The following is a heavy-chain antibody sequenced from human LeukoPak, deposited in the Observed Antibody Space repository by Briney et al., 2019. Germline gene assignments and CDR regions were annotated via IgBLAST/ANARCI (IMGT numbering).Heavy chain of an antibody. D-gene: IGHD1-26*01. V-gene: IGHV4-39*01. J-gene: IGHJ4*02. CDR3: ARLHKWELLGFDY. CDR1: GGSISSSSYY. CDR2: IYYSGST. Sequence: SETLSLTCTVSGGSISSSSYYWGWIRQPPGKGLEWIGSIYYSGSTYYNPSLKSRVTISVDTSKNQFSLKLSPVTAADTAVYYCARLHKWELLGFDYWGQGTLVTVSS.